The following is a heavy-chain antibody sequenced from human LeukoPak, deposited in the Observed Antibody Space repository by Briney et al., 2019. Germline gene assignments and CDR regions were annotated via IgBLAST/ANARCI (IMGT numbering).Heavy chain of an antibody. CDR3: ASGYYGFDP. CDR2: IYHSGST. D-gene: IGHD3-22*01. CDR1: GGSISSGGYS. V-gene: IGHV4-30-2*01. J-gene: IGHJ5*02. Sequence: PSQTLSLTCAVSGGSISSGGYSWSWIRQPPGKGLEWIGYIYHSGSTYCNPSLKSRVTISVDRSKNQFSLKLSSVTAADTAVYYCASGYYGFDPWGQGTLVTVSS.